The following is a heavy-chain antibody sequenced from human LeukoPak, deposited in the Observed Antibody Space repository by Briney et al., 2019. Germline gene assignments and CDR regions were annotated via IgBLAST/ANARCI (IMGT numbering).Heavy chain of an antibody. CDR1: GYTFTSYY. J-gene: IGHJ4*02. D-gene: IGHD3-22*01. CDR2: INPSGGST. Sequence: ASVKVSCKASGYTFTSYYMHWVRQAPGQGLEWMGIINPSGGSTSYAQKFRGRVTMTRDTSTRTVYMELSSLRSEDTAVYYCARIGDYYDSSGTYFDYWGQGTLVTVSS. V-gene: IGHV1-46*01. CDR3: ARIGDYYDSSGTYFDY.